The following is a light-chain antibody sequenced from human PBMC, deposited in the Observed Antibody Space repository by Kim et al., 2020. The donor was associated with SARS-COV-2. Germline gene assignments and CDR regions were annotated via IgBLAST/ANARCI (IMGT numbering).Light chain of an antibody. Sequence: DIVMTQSPLSLPVTPGEPASISCRSSQSLLYSNGYNLLDWYLQKPGQSPQLLIYWGSIRASGVPDRFSGSGSGTDFTLQISRVEAEDVGVYYCMQALQTLPTFGQGTKLEI. CDR3: MQALQTLPT. CDR2: WGS. CDR1: QSLLYSNGYNL. J-gene: IGKJ2*01. V-gene: IGKV2-28*01.